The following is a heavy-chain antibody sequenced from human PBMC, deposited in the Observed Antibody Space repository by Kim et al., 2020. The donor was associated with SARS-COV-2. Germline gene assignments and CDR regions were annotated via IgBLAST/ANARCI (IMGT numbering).Heavy chain of an antibody. Sequence: SVKVSCKASGGTFSSYAISWVRQAPGQGLEWMGGIIPIFGTANYAQKFQGRVTITADESTSTAYMELSSLRSEDTAVYYCAREDTCSTSCPPTNYYYYYGMDVWGQGTTVTVSS. CDR3: AREDTCSTSCPPTNYYYYYGMDV. CDR2: IIPIFGTA. V-gene: IGHV1-69*13. J-gene: IGHJ6*02. CDR1: GGTFSSYA. D-gene: IGHD2-2*01.